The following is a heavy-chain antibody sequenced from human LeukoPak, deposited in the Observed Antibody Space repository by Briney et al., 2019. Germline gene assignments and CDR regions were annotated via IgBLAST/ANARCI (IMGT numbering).Heavy chain of an antibody. CDR2: ISYDGGNK. V-gene: IGHV3-30-3*01. CDR1: GFTFSSYA. D-gene: IGHD2-15*01. J-gene: IGHJ4*02. CDR3: ARDTCSGGSCYSSDTFGY. Sequence: GGSLRLSCAASGFTFSSYAMHWVRQAPGKGLEWVAVISYDGGNKYYADSVKGRFTISRDNSKNTLYLQMNSLRGEDTAVYYCARDTCSGGSCYSSDTFGYWGQGTLVTVSS.